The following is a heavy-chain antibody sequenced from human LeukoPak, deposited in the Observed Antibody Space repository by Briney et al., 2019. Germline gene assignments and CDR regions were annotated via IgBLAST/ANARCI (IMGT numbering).Heavy chain of an antibody. D-gene: IGHD4-23*01. CDR2: ISKDETTK. CDR1: GFSFSGYL. CDR3: ARLLGMVTTFDY. Sequence: GGSLRVSCAGSGFSFSGYLLSWVRQAPGKGLEWVATISKDETTKWYDDSVRGQFTISRDNAKNSLYLEMTSLRAEDTAVYYCARLLGMVTTFDYWGQGTLVTVSS. V-gene: IGHV3-7*01. J-gene: IGHJ4*02.